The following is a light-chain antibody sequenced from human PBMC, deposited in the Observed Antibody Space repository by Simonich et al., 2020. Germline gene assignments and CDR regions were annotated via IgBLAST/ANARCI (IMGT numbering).Light chain of an antibody. CDR2: EGI. CDR1: SSDVGSYNL. Sequence: QSALTQPASVSGSPGQSITISCTGTSSDVGSYNLFSWYQQHPGKAPKLMFYEGIKLPSGVSNRFSGSKSGNTASLTISGLQAEDEADYYCCSYAGSSTVVFGGGTKLTVL. J-gene: IGLJ2*01. CDR3: CSYAGSSTVV. V-gene: IGLV2-23*01.